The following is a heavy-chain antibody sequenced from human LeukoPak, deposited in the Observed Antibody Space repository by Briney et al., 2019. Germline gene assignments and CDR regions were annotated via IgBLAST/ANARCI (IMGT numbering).Heavy chain of an antibody. CDR1: GFTFSYAC. D-gene: IGHD3-10*01. CDR3: TTDAPFYGSGSYFSDFQH. V-gene: IGHV3-15*01. Sequence: GGSLRLSCAAPGFTFSYACMSWVRQAPGKGLEWVGRIKSKTDGGTTDHAAPVKGRFTISRDDPKKTLYLQMNSLKTEDTGVYYCTTDAPFYGSGSYFSDFQHWGQGTLVIVSS. CDR2: IKSKTDGGTT. J-gene: IGHJ1*01.